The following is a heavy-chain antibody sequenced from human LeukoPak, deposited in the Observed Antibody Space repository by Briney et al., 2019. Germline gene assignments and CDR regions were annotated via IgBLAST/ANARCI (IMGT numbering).Heavy chain of an antibody. CDR2: IFINGST. Sequence: SQTLSLTRTVSDDSLTSGSHYWSWIRQPAGKGLEWIGRIFINGSTNYNPSLTSRVTISADTSKSQFSLKLTSVTAADAAVYYCARMRIIVVPAAKFRHFYYGMDVWGQGTTVTVSS. V-gene: IGHV4-61*02. D-gene: IGHD2-2*01. CDR3: ARMRIIVVPAAKFRHFYYGMDV. CDR1: DDSLTSGSHY. J-gene: IGHJ6*02.